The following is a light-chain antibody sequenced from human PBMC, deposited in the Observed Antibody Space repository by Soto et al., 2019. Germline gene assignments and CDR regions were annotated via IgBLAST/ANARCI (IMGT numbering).Light chain of an antibody. J-gene: IGKJ1*01. CDR2: KAS. Sequence: DIQMTQSPSTLPASVGDRVTITCRASQNIDYWLAWYQQKPGRAPNLLIYKASNLETGVPSRFSGSASGADFSLTISGLQPDDFATYFCQQYKTFPWTFGQGTKVDIK. V-gene: IGKV1-5*03. CDR3: QQYKTFPWT. CDR1: QNIDYW.